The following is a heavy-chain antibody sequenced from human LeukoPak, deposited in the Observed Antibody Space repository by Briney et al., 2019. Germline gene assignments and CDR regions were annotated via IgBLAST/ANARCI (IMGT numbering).Heavy chain of an antibody. CDR1: GGSFSGYY. J-gene: IGHJ3*02. D-gene: IGHD2-2*02. Sequence: PSETLSLTCAVYGGSFSGYYWSWIRQPPGKGLEWIGEINHSGSTNYNPSLKSRVTISVDTSKNQFSLKLSSVTAADTAVYYCARERGYCSSTSCYRPPAFVIWGQGTMVTVSS. CDR2: INHSGST. CDR3: ARERGYCSSTSCYRPPAFVI. V-gene: IGHV4-34*01.